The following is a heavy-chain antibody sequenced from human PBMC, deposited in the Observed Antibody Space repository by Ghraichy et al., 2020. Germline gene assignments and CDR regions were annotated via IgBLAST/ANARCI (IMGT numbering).Heavy chain of an antibody. CDR2: IKQDGSDK. Sequence: GGSLRLSCAASGFTFSTYWMIWVRQPPGKGLEWVANIKQDGSDKYYVESVKGRFTMSRDNAKNSLYLQMNSLRAEDTAMYYWAGGRQRYAPFDIWGQGTMVTVSS. J-gene: IGHJ3*02. CDR1: GFTFSTYW. D-gene: IGHD3-9*01. V-gene: IGHV3-7*04. CDR3: AGGRQRYAPFDI.